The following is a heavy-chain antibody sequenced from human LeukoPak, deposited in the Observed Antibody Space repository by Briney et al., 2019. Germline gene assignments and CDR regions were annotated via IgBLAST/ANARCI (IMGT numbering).Heavy chain of an antibody. CDR3: ARSIAAAGTFDY. CDR2: INPSGGST. J-gene: IGHJ4*02. V-gene: IGHV1-46*01. D-gene: IGHD6-13*01. Sequence: ASVKVSCKASGYTFTSYYMRWVRQAPGQGLEWMGIINPSGGSTSYAQKFQGRVTMTRDTSTSTVYMELSSLRSEDTAVYYCARSIAAAGTFDYWGQGTLVTVSS. CDR1: GYTFTSYY.